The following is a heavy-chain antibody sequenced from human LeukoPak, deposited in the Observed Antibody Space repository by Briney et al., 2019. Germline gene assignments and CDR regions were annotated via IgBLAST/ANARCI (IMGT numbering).Heavy chain of an antibody. CDR3: ARVEGQQLVTFFDY. J-gene: IGHJ4*02. Sequence: TGGSLRLSCAASGFTFSSYEMNWVRQAPGKGLEWVSKISSSGSTIYYADSVKGRFTISSDNAKNSLYLQMNSLRDEDTAVYYCARVEGQQLVTFFDYWGQGTLVTVSS. CDR2: ISSSGSTI. V-gene: IGHV3-48*02. CDR1: GFTFSSYE. D-gene: IGHD6-13*01.